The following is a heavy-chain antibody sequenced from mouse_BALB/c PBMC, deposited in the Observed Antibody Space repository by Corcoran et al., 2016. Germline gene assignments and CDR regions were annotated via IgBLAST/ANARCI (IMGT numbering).Heavy chain of an antibody. CDR1: GFNIKDTY. CDR2: IDPANGNT. CDR3: ARLILRRYFDV. J-gene: IGHJ1*01. Sequence: EVQLQQSGAELVKPGASVKLSCTASGFNIKDTYMHWVKQRPEQGLEWIGRIDPANGNTKYDPKFQGKATITADTSSNTAYLQLSSLTSEDTAVYYCARLILRRYFDVWGAGTTVTVSS. V-gene: IGHV14-3*02. D-gene: IGHD1-1*01.